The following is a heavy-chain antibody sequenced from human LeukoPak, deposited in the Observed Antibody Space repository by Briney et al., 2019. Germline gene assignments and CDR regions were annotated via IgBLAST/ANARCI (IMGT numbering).Heavy chain of an antibody. CDR1: GGSISSSSYY. J-gene: IGHJ5*02. CDR2: IYYSGST. V-gene: IGHV4-39*01. CDR3: ARGKYSSSWYRWFDP. Sequence: PSETLSLTCTVSGGSISSSSYYWGWIRPPPGTGLEWIGSIYYSGSTYYNPSLKSRVTISVDTSKNQFSLKLSSVTAADTAVYYCARGKYSSSWYRWFDPWGQGTLVTVSS. D-gene: IGHD6-13*01.